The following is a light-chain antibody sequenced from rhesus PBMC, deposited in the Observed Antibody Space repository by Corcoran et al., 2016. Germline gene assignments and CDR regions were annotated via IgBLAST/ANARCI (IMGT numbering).Light chain of an antibody. J-gene: IGKJ4*01. CDR3: QQYNSAPLT. CDR2: KAA. CDR1: QGISSW. V-gene: IGKV1-21*01. Sequence: DIQMTQSPSSLSASVGDRVTITCRARQGISSWLAWSQQKPGKAPKILIYKAASLQSGVPSRCRGRGSGTVFTLTISSLQPEDFATYYCQQYNSAPLTFGGGTKVEIK.